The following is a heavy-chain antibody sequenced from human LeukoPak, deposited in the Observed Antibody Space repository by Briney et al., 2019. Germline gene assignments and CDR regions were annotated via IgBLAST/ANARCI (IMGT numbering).Heavy chain of an antibody. J-gene: IGHJ4*02. D-gene: IGHD3-22*01. Sequence: SETLSLTCTVSGGSISSYYWSWIRQPPGKGLEWIGEINHSGSTNYNPSLKSRVTISVDTSKNQFSLKLSSVTAADTAVYYCARGIYYDSSGYYPYFDYWGQGTLVTVSS. CDR1: GGSISSYY. CDR2: INHSGST. CDR3: ARGIYYDSSGYYPYFDY. V-gene: IGHV4-34*01.